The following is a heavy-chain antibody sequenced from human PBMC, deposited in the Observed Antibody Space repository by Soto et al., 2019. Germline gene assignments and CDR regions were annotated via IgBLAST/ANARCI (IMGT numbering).Heavy chain of an antibody. CDR2: ISGSGGST. D-gene: IGHD3-22*01. J-gene: IGHJ5*02. CDR1: GFTFSIYA. V-gene: IGHV3-23*01. CDR3: ASDIGYYDSSGYYYFRS. Sequence: GGSLRLSCAASGFTFSIYAMSWVRQAPGKGLEWVSAISGSGGSTYYADSVKGRFTISRDNSKNTLYLQMNSLRAEDTAVYYCASDIGYYDSSGYYYFRSWGQGTLVTVSS.